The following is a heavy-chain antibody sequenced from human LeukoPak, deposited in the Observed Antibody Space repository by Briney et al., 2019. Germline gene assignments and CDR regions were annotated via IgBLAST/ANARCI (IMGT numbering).Heavy chain of an antibody. Sequence: SETLSLTCTVSGGSISSSSYYWGWIRQPPGKGLEWIGSIYYSGSTYYNPSLKSRVTISVDTSKNQFSLKLSSVTAADTAVYYCARDHKAAAWNYYYYYMDVWGKGTTVTISS. V-gene: IGHV4-39*07. J-gene: IGHJ6*03. CDR3: ARDHKAAAWNYYYYYMDV. D-gene: IGHD6-13*01. CDR1: GGSISSSSYY. CDR2: IYYSGST.